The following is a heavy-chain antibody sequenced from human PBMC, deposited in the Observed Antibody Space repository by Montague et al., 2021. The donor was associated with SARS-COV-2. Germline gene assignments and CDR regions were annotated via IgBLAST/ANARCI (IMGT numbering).Heavy chain of an antibody. CDR3: AREGGCLSSGSYYFDY. CDR2: INYSGSS. D-gene: IGHD3-22*01. J-gene: IGHJ4*02. Sequence: SETLSLTCTVSGGSISSSSYYWDWIRQPPGKGLEWIGSINYSGSSYYNPSLQSRVTISADTSKNQFSLNLGSVTAADTAVYYCAREGGCLSSGSYYFDYWGQGTLVTVSS. V-gene: IGHV4-39*07. CDR1: GGSISSSSYY.